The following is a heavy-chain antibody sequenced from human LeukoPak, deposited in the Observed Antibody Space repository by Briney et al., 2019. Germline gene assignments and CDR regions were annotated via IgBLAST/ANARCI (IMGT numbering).Heavy chain of an antibody. CDR1: GFTFSSYS. V-gene: IGHV3-48*01. Sequence: PGGSLRLSCAASGFTFSSYSMNWVRQAPGKGLEWVSYISSSSSTIYYADSVKGRFTISRDNAKNSLYLQMNSLRAEDTAVYYCARDTATDKIDYYYYMDVWGKGTTVTVSS. D-gene: IGHD5-18*01. CDR3: ARDTATDKIDYYYYMDV. J-gene: IGHJ6*03. CDR2: ISSSSSTI.